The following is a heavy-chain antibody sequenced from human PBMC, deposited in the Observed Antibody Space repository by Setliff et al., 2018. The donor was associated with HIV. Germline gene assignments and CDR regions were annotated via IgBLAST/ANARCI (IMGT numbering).Heavy chain of an antibody. CDR1: GGSISSHY. D-gene: IGHD6-19*01. V-gene: IGHV4-59*08. CDR3: ARGRRSSGWYVYH. CDR2: IYYSGST. J-gene: IGHJ4*02. Sequence: SETLSLTCTVSGGSISSHYWSWIRQPPGKGLEWIGSIYYSGSTNYNPSLKSRVTISVDTSTNQFSLKLSSVTAADTAVYYCARGRRSSGWYVYHWGQGTLVTVSS.